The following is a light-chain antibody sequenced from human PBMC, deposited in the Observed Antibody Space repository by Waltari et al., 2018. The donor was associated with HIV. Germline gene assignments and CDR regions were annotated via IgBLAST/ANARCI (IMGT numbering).Light chain of an antibody. J-gene: IGLJ1*01. CDR3: ASWDDGLSGHV. CDR2: RKE. V-gene: IGLV1-47*01. Sequence: QPVLTQPPSASATPGQSPSISCSGGSSNIGRNYVFWYQQVANRAPKPLVSRKEPRPSGVPDRFSGSRSGTSASLVISGLRAEDEALYYCASWDDGLSGHVFGSGTTVFVL. CDR1: SSNIGRNY.